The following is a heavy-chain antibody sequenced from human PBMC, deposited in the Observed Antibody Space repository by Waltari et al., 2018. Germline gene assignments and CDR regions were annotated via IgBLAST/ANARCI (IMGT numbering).Heavy chain of an antibody. J-gene: IGHJ4*02. CDR3: ARDNSSSWYFFDY. CDR1: GFTFSSYW. D-gene: IGHD6-13*01. Sequence: EVQLVESGGGLVQPGGSLRLSCAASGFTFSSYWVSWVRQAPGKGLEWVANIKQDGSEKNYVDSGKGRFTISRDNAKNSLYLQMNSLRAEDTAVYFCARDNSSSWYFFDYWGQGTVVTVSS. V-gene: IGHV3-7*01. CDR2: IKQDGSEK.